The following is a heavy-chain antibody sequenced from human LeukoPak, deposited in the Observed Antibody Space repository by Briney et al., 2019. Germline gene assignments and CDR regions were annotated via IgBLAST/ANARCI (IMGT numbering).Heavy chain of an antibody. D-gene: IGHD6-13*01. V-gene: IGHV4-34*01. J-gene: IGHJ4*02. CDR2: INHSGST. CDR3: ARRRAAAGYFDY. CDR1: GGSFSGYY. Sequence: PSETLSLTCAVYGGSFSGYYWSWIRQPPGKGLEWSGEINHSGSTNYNPSLKSRVTISVDTSKNQFSLKLSSVTAADTAVYYCARRRAAAGYFDYWGQGTLVTVSS.